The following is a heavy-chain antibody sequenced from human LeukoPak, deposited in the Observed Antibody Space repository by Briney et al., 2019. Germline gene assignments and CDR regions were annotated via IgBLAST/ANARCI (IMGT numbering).Heavy chain of an antibody. V-gene: IGHV3-53*04. CDR3: ASDGAYCGGDCYDY. J-gene: IGHJ4*02. CDR2: IYSGGST. D-gene: IGHD2-21*02. CDR1: GFTVSSNY. Sequence: GGSLRLSCAASGFTVSSNYMSWVRQAPGKGLEWVSVIYSGGSTYYADSVKGRFTISRHNSKNTLYLQMNSLRAEDTAVYYCASDGAYCGGDCYDYWGQGTLVTVSS.